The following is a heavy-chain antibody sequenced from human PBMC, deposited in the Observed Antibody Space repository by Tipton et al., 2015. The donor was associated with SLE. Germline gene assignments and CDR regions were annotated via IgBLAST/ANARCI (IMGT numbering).Heavy chain of an antibody. CDR2: MYYGGNT. CDR1: GGSISSSSFY. D-gene: IGHD5-24*01. CDR3: ARVNYWRSSGAFDI. J-gene: IGHJ3*02. V-gene: IGHV4-39*07. Sequence: GLVKPSETLSLTCTVSGGSISSSSFYWGWIRQPPGKGLEWIGSMYYGGNTYHNPSLKSRLTISVDTSKNQLSLKLSSVVAADTAVYYCARVNYWRSSGAFDIWGQGTMVTVSS.